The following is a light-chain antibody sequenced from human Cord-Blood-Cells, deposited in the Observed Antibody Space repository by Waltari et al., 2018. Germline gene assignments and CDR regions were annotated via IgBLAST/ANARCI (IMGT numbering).Light chain of an antibody. CDR1: QSISSW. CDR2: KAS. V-gene: IGKV1-5*03. Sequence: TLSASVGDRVTITCRASQSISSWLAWYQQKPGKAPKLLIYKASSLESGVPSRFSGSGSGTEFTLTISSLQPDDFATYYCQQYNRYSRTFGQGTKVEIK. CDR3: QQYNRYSRT. J-gene: IGKJ1*01.